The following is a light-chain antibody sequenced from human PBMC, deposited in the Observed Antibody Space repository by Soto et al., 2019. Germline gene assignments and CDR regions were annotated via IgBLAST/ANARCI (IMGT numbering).Light chain of an antibody. CDR1: QSINNY. CDR2: DAS. Sequence: EVVMTQSPATLSVSPGERATLSCRASQSINNYLAWYQQKPGQAPRLLIYDASNRATGIPARFSGSGSGTDFTLTISSLEPEDFAVYYCQQRFNWQVTFGQGTRREIK. CDR3: QQRFNWQVT. V-gene: IGKV3-11*01. J-gene: IGKJ5*01.